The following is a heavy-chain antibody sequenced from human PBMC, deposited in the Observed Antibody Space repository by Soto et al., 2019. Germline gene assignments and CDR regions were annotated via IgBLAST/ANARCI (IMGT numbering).Heavy chain of an antibody. J-gene: IGHJ4*02. V-gene: IGHV4-31*03. Sequence: TLSLTFTVSGNCISTGSYYWSWLRQHPVKGLEWIGHIFYIGTTHYSPSLESRVTISVDTSRNQFSLKLTSVTVADTAVYYCAREGRSAAPQAGFDFCGQGSLVTVSS. CDR3: AREGRSAAPQAGFDF. CDR2: IFYIGTT. CDR1: GNCISTGSYY. D-gene: IGHD3-10*01.